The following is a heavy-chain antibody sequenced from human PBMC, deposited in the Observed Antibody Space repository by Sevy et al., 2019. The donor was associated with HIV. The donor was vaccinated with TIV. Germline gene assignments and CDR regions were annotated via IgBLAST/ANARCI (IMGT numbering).Heavy chain of an antibody. CDR2: IYGSSGGT. J-gene: IGHJ3*02. Sequence: GGSLRLSCKPSGFTFISYAMSWVRQAPGKGLEWVSTIYGSSGGTYYADSVKGRFTISRDNTKNTLYLQMNSLRTEDTAVFYCAGGGNDSSGSFDAFDIWGQGTMVTVSS. V-gene: IGHV3-23*01. CDR1: GFTFISYA. CDR3: AGGGNDSSGSFDAFDI. D-gene: IGHD3-22*01.